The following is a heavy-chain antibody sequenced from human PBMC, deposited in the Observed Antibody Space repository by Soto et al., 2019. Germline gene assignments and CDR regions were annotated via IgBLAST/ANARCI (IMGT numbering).Heavy chain of an antibody. V-gene: IGHV3-23*01. J-gene: IGHJ4*02. D-gene: IGHD5-12*01. CDR1: GFTFSSYA. Sequence: EVHLLESGGGLARPGGSLRLSCAASGFTFSSYAMTWVRQAPGRGLEWVSAVSGAGDYTYYTNSVRGRFTISRDTSKNTVSLQMNNLRDEDTAVYYCVIVGYSGYDTGYSDYWVQGTLVTVSS. CDR3: VIVGYSGYDTGYSDY. CDR2: VSGAGDYT.